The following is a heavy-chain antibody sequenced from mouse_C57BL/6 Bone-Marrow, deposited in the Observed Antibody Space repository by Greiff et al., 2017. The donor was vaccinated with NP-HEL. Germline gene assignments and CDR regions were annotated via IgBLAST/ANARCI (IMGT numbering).Heavy chain of an antibody. CDR3: ARDGRSGYFDV. CDR2: SRNKANDYTT. CDR1: GFTFSDFY. V-gene: IGHV7-1*01. Sequence: EVNVVESGGGLVQSGRSLRLSCATSGFTFSDFYMEWVRQAPGKGLEWIAASRNKANDYTTEYSASVKGRFIVSRDTSQSIHYLQMNALRADGTAIYYCARDGRSGYFDVWGTGTTVTVSS. J-gene: IGHJ1*03.